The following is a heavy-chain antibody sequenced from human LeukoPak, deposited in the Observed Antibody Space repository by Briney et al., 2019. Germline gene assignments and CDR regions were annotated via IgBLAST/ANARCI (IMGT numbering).Heavy chain of an antibody. CDR1: GFIFDDYG. J-gene: IGHJ4*02. Sequence: GGSLRLSCAASGFIFDDYGMSWVRHAPGKGLEWVSGINWDDGSTVYADSVMGRFTISRENAKNSLYLQMNSLRAEDTALYYCARATNRYIVGPDVDWGQGTLVTVSS. D-gene: IGHD1-26*01. V-gene: IGHV3-20*04. CDR3: ARATNRYIVGPDVD. CDR2: INWDDGST.